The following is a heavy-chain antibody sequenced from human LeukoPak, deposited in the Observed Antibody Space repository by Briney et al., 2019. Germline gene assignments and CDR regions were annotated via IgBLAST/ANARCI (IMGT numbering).Heavy chain of an antibody. D-gene: IGHD5-24*01. CDR1: GGSINSYY. CDR2: IYYSGST. J-gene: IGHJ4*02. CDR3: ARDSRDAYKIGVDY. Sequence: SETLSLTCTVSGGSINSYYXXXXXQPXGXXXXXXGYIYYSGSTSYNPSLKSRVTISVDTSKNQFSLKLSSVTAADTAVYYCARDSRDAYKIGVDYWGQGTLVTVSS. V-gene: IGHV4-59*01.